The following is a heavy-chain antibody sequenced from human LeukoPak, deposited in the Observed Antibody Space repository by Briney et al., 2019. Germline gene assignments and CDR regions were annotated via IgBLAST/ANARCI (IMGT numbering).Heavy chain of an antibody. CDR3: ARLGGSGAPGAFDI. J-gene: IGHJ3*02. V-gene: IGHV4-4*02. D-gene: IGHD3-10*01. Sequence: SETLSLTCAVSGGSISSSNWWSWVRQPPGKGLEWIGEIYHSGSTNYNPSLKSRVTISVDKSKNQFSLKPSSVTAADTAVYYCARLGGSGAPGAFDIWGQGTMVTVSS. CDR1: GGSISSSNW. CDR2: IYHSGST.